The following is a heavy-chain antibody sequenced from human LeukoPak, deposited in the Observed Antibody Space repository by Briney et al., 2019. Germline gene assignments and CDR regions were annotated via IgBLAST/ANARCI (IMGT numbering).Heavy chain of an antibody. V-gene: IGHV3-23*01. J-gene: IGHJ4*02. D-gene: IGHD3-9*01. Sequence: GGSLRLSCAASGFSFSSDWMHWVRQTPGEGLVWVSAISAGGVDTFYADSVRGRFTISRDNSKSTLYLQMNSLRAEDTAVYYCAAKEGLTGYLSGSFDYWGQGTLVTVSS. CDR2: ISAGGVDT. CDR1: GFSFSSDW. CDR3: AAKEGLTGYLSGSFDY.